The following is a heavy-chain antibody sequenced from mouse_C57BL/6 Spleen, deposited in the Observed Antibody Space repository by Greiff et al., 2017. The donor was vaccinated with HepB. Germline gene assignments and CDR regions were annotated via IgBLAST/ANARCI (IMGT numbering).Heavy chain of an antibody. V-gene: IGHV1-64*01. D-gene: IGHD1-3*01. CDR3: APHNYSSSLYAMDY. CDR2: IHPNSGST. CDR1: GYTFTSYW. J-gene: IGHJ4*01. Sequence: QVQLQQPGAELVKPGASVKLSCKASGYTFTSYWMHWVKQRPGQGLEWIGMIHPNSGSTNYNEKFKSKATLTVDKSSSTAYMQLSSLTSEDSAVYYCAPHNYSSSLYAMDYWGQGTSVTVSS.